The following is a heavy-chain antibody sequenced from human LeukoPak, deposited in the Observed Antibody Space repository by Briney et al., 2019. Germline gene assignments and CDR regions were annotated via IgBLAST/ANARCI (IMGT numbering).Heavy chain of an antibody. D-gene: IGHD3-22*01. Sequence: PSETLSLTCTVSGGSISSGGYYWSWIRQHPGKGLEWIGYIYYSGSTYYNPSLKSRITISVDTSKNQFSLKLSSVTAADTAVYYCASRIVVRSGVDYWGQGTLVSVSS. V-gene: IGHV4-31*03. J-gene: IGHJ4*02. CDR2: IYYSGST. CDR1: GGSISSGGYY. CDR3: ASRIVVRSGVDY.